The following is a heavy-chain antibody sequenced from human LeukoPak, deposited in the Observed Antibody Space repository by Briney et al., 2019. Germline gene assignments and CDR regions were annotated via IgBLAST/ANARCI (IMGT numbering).Heavy chain of an antibody. Sequence: ASVKVSCKASGYTFTDYYMHWVRQAPGQGLEWMGWINPNSGGTNYAQKFQGRVTMTRDTSISTAYMELSRLRSDDTAVYYCARSPLNYYDSSGYYQIDYWGQGTLVTVSS. V-gene: IGHV1-2*02. CDR1: GYTFTDYY. CDR2: INPNSGGT. D-gene: IGHD3-22*01. CDR3: ARSPLNYYDSSGYYQIDY. J-gene: IGHJ4*02.